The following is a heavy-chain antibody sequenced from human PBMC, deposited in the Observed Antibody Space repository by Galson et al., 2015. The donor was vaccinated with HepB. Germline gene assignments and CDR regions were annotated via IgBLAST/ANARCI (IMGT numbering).Heavy chain of an antibody. D-gene: IGHD2-2*01. J-gene: IGHJ6*02. CDR1: GYSFTSYW. V-gene: IGHV5-10-1*01. CDR3: ARLNCSSTSCPDYYYYGMDV. Sequence: QSGAEVKKPGESLRISCKGSGYSFTSYWISWVRQMPGKGLEWMGRIDPSDSYTNYSPSFQGHVTISADKSISTAYLQWSSLKASDTAMYYCARLNCSSTSCPDYYYYGMDVWGQGTTVTVSS. CDR2: IDPSDSYT.